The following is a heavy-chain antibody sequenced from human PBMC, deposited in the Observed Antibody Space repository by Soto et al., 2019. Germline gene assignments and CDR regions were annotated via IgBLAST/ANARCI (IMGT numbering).Heavy chain of an antibody. D-gene: IGHD6-19*01. CDR2: IKSKGDTT. CDR3: VKDRSLAVADVYSFDY. V-gene: IGHV3-64D*06. Sequence: GGSLRLSCSAFGFTFSDYGMHWVRQAPGKGLEFVSAIKSKGDTTYYADSVRGRFTISRDNSKNTLYLQMSSLRGDDTAVYYCVKDRSLAVADVYSFDYWGPGTLVTVPQ. J-gene: IGHJ4*02. CDR1: GFTFSDYG.